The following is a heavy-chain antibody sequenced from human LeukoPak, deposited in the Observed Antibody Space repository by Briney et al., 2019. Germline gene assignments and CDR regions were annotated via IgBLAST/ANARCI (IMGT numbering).Heavy chain of an antibody. D-gene: IGHD3-10*01. Sequence: GGSLRLSCAASGFTFTSSAMSWVRQAPGKGLVWFSYISGDSDTIYYTDSVKGRFTISRDNAKKSLYLQMNSLRAEDTAVYYCARQGYYGSGSHYDYWGQGTLVTVSS. CDR2: ISGDSDTI. V-gene: IGHV3-48*04. J-gene: IGHJ4*02. CDR1: GFTFTSSA. CDR3: ARQGYYGSGSHYDY.